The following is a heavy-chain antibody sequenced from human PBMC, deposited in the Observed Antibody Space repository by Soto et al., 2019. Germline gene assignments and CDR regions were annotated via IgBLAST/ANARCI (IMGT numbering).Heavy chain of an antibody. CDR3: ACGATKEYYFDGRAMASPFLY. Sequence: QVQLVESGGGVVQPGRSLRLSCAASGFTFSKFGMHWVRQAPGKGLEWLAVITFDGSTKYQADSVKGRFTVSTDNPKNTLSLQLTRLRAADTAGSPCACGATKEYYFDGRAMASPFLYRGQGPRVTVPS. CDR1: GFTFSKFG. D-gene: IGHD3-10*01. CDR2: ITFDGSTK. J-gene: IGHJ4*02. V-gene: IGHV3-33*05.